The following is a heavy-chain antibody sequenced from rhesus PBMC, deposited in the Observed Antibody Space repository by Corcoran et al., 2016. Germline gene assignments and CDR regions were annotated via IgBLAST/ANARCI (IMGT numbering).Heavy chain of an antibody. CDR3: TQSGYLDY. D-gene: IGHD3S6*01. CDR1: GGSISSNW. CDR2: ISGSGGTT. Sequence: QLQLQESGPGLVKPSETLSLPCAVSGGSISSNWWNWIRQPPGKGLEWIGRISGSGGTTSYNPSLKSRVTISTDTSKNQLSLKLISVTAADTAVYYCTQSGYLDYWGQGVLVTVSS. V-gene: IGHV4-173*01. J-gene: IGHJ4*01.